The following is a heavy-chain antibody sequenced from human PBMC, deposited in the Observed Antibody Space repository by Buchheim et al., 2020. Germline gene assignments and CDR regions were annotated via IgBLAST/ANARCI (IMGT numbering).Heavy chain of an antibody. CDR2: ISYDGSNK. V-gene: IGHV3-30*01. Sequence: QVQLVESGGGVVQPGRSLRLSCAASGFTFSSYAMHWVRQAPGKGLEWVAVISYDGSNKYYADSVKGRFTISRDNSKNTLYLKMNSLRAEDTAVYYCARDGSDSSGYYYFDYWRQGTL. D-gene: IGHD3-22*01. CDR1: GFTFSSYA. J-gene: IGHJ4*02. CDR3: ARDGSDSSGYYYFDY.